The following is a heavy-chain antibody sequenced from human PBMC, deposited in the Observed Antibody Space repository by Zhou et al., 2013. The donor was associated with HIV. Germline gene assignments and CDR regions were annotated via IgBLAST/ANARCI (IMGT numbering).Heavy chain of an antibody. D-gene: IGHD6-13*01. Sequence: QVRLVQSGPAVLMPGSSVKVSCKPYGGTLNTSAISWVRQAPGQGLEWMGGIIPIYGTPTYAQNFQGRVALTTDESTRTAYMELSSLRSEDTAVYFCAGVRGIARRGHFDSWGQGTLVTVSS. CDR1: GGTLNTSA. V-gene: IGHV1-69*05. J-gene: IGHJ4*02. CDR3: AGVRGIARRGHFDS. CDR2: IIPIYGTP.